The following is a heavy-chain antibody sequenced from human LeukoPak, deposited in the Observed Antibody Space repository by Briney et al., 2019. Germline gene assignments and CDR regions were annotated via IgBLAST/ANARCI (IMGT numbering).Heavy chain of an antibody. Sequence: SQTLSLTCAISGDSVSSNSAAWNWIRQSPSSGLEWLGRTYYRSKWYNDYAVSVKSRIIINPDTSKNQFSLQLNSVTPEDTAVYYCARRRLLYNWFDPWGQGTLVTVSS. J-gene: IGHJ5*02. D-gene: IGHD2-15*01. CDR2: TYYRSKWYN. CDR1: GDSVSSNSAA. V-gene: IGHV6-1*01. CDR3: ARRRLLYNWFDP.